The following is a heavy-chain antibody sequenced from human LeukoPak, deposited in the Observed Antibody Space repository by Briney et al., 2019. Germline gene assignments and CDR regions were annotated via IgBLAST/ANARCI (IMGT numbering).Heavy chain of an antibody. CDR3: ARDLDSTGYSQGGYFDY. D-gene: IGHD5-18*01. J-gene: IGHJ4*02. CDR1: GYTFTSYG. CDR2: ISAYNGNT. V-gene: IGHV1-18*01. Sequence: ASVKVSCKASGYTFTSYGISWVRQAPGQGLEWMGWISAYNGNTNYAQKLQGRVTMTTDTSTSTAYMELRSLRSDDTAVYYCARDLDSTGYSQGGYFDYWGQGTLVTVSS.